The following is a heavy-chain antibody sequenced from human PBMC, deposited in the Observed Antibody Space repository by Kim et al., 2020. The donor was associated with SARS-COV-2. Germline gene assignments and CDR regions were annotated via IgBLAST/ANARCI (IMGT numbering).Heavy chain of an antibody. D-gene: IGHD3-10*01. Sequence: ADSVKGRFTISRDNAKNSLYLQMNSRRDEDTAVYYCARGYYDSGRGIIDYWGQRTLVTVSS. J-gene: IGHJ4*02. CDR3: ARGYYDSGRGIIDY. V-gene: IGHV3-48*02.